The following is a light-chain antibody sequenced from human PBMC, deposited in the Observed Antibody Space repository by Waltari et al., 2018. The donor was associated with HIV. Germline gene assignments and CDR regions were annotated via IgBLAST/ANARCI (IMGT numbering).Light chain of an antibody. V-gene: IGKV3-11*01. Sequence: EIVLTQSPATLSLSPGERATLSCRASQSVSTYLAWYQQKPGQAPRLLIYDASNRATGIPDRISGSGSGTDFTLTISSLEPEDFALYYCQQRSNWPPSITFGQGTRLEIK. CDR1: QSVSTY. CDR2: DAS. J-gene: IGKJ5*01. CDR3: QQRSNWPPSIT.